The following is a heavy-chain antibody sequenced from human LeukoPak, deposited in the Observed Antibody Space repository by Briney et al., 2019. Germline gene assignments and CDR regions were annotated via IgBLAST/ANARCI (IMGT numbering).Heavy chain of an antibody. V-gene: IGHV4-59*01. J-gene: IGHJ4*02. D-gene: IGHD6-19*01. CDR1: GGSISSYY. CDR3: ARGEIRSGWSFDY. CDR2: IYYSGST. Sequence: SETLSLTCTVSGGSISSYYWSWIRQPPGKGLEWIGYIYYSGSTNYNPSLKSRVTISVDTSKNQFSLKLSSVTAADTAVYYCARGEIRSGWSFDYWGQGTLVTVSS.